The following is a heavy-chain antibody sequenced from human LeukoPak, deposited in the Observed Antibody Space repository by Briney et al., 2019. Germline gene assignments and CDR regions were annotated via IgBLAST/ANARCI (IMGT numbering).Heavy chain of an antibody. J-gene: IGHJ5*02. V-gene: IGHV3-30-3*01. CDR3: APRIAAAPFDP. Sequence: GGSLRLSCAGYGFTFRTYALHWVRQAPCKGLEWVAAIKYDGSKTHYADSVKGRFTISRDNSKNTLYLQMNSLRAEDTAVYYCAPRIAAAPFDPWGQGTLVTVSS. CDR2: IKYDGSKT. CDR1: GFTFRTYA. D-gene: IGHD6-13*01.